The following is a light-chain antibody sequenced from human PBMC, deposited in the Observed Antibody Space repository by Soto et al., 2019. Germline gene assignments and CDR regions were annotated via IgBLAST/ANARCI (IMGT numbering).Light chain of an antibody. CDR2: DVS. Sequence: QSALTQPASVSGSPGQSITISCTGTSSDVGGYNYVSWYQQHPGKAPKLMIYDVSNRPSGVSNRFSGSKSGNTASLTISGRQAEDEADYYCSSYTSSSTAYVFGTGT. J-gene: IGLJ1*01. CDR1: SSDVGGYNY. CDR3: SSYTSSSTAYV. V-gene: IGLV2-14*01.